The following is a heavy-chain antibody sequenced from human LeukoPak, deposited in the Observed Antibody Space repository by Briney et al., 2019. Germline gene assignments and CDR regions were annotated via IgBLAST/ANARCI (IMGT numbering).Heavy chain of an antibody. CDR1: GFTVSSNY. V-gene: IGHV3-53*01. CDR2: IYSGGST. D-gene: IGHD2-2*01. CDR3: ARVTLPPAYLDY. J-gene: IGHJ4*02. Sequence: GGSLRLSCAASGFTVSSNYMSWVRQAPGKGLEWVSVIYSGGSTYYADSVKGRFTISRDNSKNTLYLQMNTLRAEDTAVYYCARVTLPPAYLDYWGQGTLLTVSS.